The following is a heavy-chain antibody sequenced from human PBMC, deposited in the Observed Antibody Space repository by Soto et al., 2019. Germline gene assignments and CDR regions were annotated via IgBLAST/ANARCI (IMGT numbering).Heavy chain of an antibody. D-gene: IGHD2-2*01. Sequence: EVQLVESGGALVQPGGSLRISCVGSGFNFRAYWMSWVRQAPGKGLEWVATMNEDGSEIYYVGSVKGRFAIARDNDVISLLLQKSFVFAIDRSVYFSVRDVGFNYASWGQGRLVTVSS. V-gene: IGHV3-7*01. J-gene: IGHJ4*02. CDR3: VRDVGFNYAS. CDR1: GFNFRAYW. CDR2: MNEDGSEI.